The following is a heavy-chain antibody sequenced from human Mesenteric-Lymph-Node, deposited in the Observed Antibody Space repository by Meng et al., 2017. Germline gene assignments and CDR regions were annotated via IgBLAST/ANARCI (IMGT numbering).Heavy chain of an antibody. CDR1: GFTFSDSY. J-gene: IGHJ6*02. D-gene: IGHD3-10*01. V-gene: IGHV3-11*04. Sequence: GESLKISCAASGFTFSDSYMSWIRQAPGKGLEWVSYISGSGSTIYYADSVRGRFTVSRDNAMNSLYLQMNSLRAEDTAVYYCAREVGGSGSYYRTGYYYGMDVWGQGTTVTVSS. CDR2: ISGSGSTI. CDR3: AREVGGSGSYYRTGYYYGMDV.